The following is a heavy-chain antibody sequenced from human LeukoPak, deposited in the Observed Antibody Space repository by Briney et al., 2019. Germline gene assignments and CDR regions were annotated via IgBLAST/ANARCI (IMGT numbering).Heavy chain of an antibody. J-gene: IGHJ5*02. CDR3: AKDQVISGGDGGWFDP. Sequence: PGGSLRLSCAASGLTFSSYGMHWVRQAPGKGLEWVAVISYDGSNKYYADSVKGRFTISRDNSKNTLYLQMNSLRAEDTAVYYCAKDQVISGGDGGWFDPWGQGTLVTVSS. CDR2: ISYDGSNK. D-gene: IGHD4-17*01. CDR1: GLTFSSYG. V-gene: IGHV3-30*18.